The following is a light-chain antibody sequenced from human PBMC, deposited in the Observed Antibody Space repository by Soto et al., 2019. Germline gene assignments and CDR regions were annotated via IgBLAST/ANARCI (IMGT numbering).Light chain of an antibody. CDR1: SSDVGGYNY. J-gene: IGLJ1*01. CDR3: CSYAGSYTVYV. CDR2: DVS. Sequence: LTQPRSVSGSPGQSVTISCTGTSSDVGGYNYVSWYQQHPGKAPKLMIYDVSKRPSGVPDRFSGSKSGNTASLTISGLQAEDEADYYCCSYAGSYTVYVFGTGTKVTVL. V-gene: IGLV2-11*01.